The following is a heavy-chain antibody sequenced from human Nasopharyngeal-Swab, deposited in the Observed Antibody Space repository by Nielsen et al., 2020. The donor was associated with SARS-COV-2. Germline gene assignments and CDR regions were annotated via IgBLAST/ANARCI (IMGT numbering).Heavy chain of an antibody. Sequence: ASVTVSCKSSGYTFTDYFIHWVRQAPGQGLEWMGRINPKSGCTNYAQKLQGRVTVTRDTSINTVYMDLSSLTSDDTAIYYCARRYDNGGSKRCDYWGQGALVTVSS. CDR3: ARRYDNGGSKRCDY. J-gene: IGHJ4*02. CDR1: GYTFTDYF. D-gene: IGHD4/OR15-4a*01. V-gene: IGHV1-2*06. CDR2: INPKSGCT.